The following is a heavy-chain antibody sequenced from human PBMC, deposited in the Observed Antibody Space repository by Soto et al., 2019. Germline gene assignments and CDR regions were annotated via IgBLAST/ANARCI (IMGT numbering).Heavy chain of an antibody. CDR2: TYYRSKWYY. CDR3: ARGEQYSGRIFDY. J-gene: IGHJ4*01. CDR1: GCSVSGNSAG. Sequence: SLTLSLTGAISGCSVSGNSAGWSWVRQSPSRGLEWLGRTYYRSKWYYEYAVSVRGRITINPDTSKNQHSLQLNSVTPEDTAVYFCARGEQYSGRIFDYWGQGPLVTVSS. V-gene: IGHV6-1*01. D-gene: IGHD1-26*01.